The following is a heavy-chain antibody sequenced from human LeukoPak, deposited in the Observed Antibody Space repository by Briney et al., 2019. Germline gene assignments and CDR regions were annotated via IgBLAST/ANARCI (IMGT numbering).Heavy chain of an antibody. CDR3: VKLNSGSYSDY. D-gene: IGHD1-26*01. CDR2: ISSNGGST. V-gene: IGHV3-64D*09. Sequence: KAGGSLRLSCSASGFTFSTYAIHWVRQAPGKGLEYVSAISSNGGSTYYADSVKGRFTISRDNSKNTLYLQMSSLSTEDTAVYYCVKLNSGSYSDYWGQGTLVTVSS. CDR1: GFTFSTYA. J-gene: IGHJ4*02.